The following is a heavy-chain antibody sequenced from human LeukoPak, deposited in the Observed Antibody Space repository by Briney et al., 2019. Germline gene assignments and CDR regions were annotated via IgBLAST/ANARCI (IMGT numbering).Heavy chain of an antibody. CDR2: IYYSGST. D-gene: IGHD6-13*01. J-gene: IGHJ4*02. CDR3: ARVTGYMTEDYFDY. CDR1: GGSINSYY. V-gene: IGHV4-59*01. Sequence: SETLSLTCTVSGGSINSYYWSWIRQPPGKGLEWIGYIYYSGSTNYNPSLKSRVTISVDTSKNQFSLRLSSVTAADTAVYYCARVTGYMTEDYFDYWGQGALVTVSS.